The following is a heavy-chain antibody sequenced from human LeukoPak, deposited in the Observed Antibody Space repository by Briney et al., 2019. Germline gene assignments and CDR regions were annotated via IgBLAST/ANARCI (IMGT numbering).Heavy chain of an antibody. D-gene: IGHD4-11*01. Sequence: GGSLRLSCAASGLILSSYGIHWVRQAPGKGLGWVAVIWYDGTNIYYGDSVKGRFSISRDNSKNTVYLQMDSLRAEDTAVYYCARDAGGAFGNYVNYFDYWGQGTLVTVSS. CDR2: IWYDGTNI. CDR3: ARDAGGAFGNYVNYFDY. V-gene: IGHV3-33*01. CDR1: GLILSSYG. J-gene: IGHJ4*02.